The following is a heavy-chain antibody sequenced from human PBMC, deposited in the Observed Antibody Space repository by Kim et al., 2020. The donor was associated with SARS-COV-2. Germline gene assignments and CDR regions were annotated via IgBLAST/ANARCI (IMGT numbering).Heavy chain of an antibody. J-gene: IGHJ4*02. V-gene: IGHV3-30*01. CDR3: ARVWDYGSGSYYRTFDY. D-gene: IGHD3-10*01. Sequence: VKGRFTITRENSKNPLYLQMNSLRAEDTAVYYCARVWDYGSGSYYRTFDYWGQGTLVTVSS.